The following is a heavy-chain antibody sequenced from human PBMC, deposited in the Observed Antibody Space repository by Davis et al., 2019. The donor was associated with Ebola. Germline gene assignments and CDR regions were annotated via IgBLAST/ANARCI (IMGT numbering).Heavy chain of an antibody. V-gene: IGHV4-38-2*02. CDR2: IYHSGST. CDR1: GYSISSGYY. CDR3: ARDQHGGSQYDI. Sequence: PSETLSLTCTVSGYSISSGYYWGWIRQPPGKGLEWIGSIYHSGSTYYNPSLKSRVTISVDTSKNQFSLKLSSVTAADTAVYYCARDQHGGSQYDIWGQGTMVTVSS. J-gene: IGHJ3*02.